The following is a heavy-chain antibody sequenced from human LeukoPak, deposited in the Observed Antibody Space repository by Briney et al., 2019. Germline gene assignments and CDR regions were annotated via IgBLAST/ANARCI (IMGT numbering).Heavy chain of an antibody. CDR1: GYSFTTYW. V-gene: IGHV5-51*01. D-gene: IGHD3-16*01. Sequence: RGESLKISCKGSGYSFTTYWTAWVRQMPGKGLEWMGIIFPYDSDVRYSPSFRGQVTISADKSTSTAYLQWSSLKASDSAMYYCARTSAFGSYFDYWGQGTLVPVSS. J-gene: IGHJ4*02. CDR3: ARTSAFGSYFDY. CDR2: IFPYDSDV.